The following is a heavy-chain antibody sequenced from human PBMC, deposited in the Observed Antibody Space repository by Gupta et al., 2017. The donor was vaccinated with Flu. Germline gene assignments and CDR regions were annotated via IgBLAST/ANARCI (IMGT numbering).Heavy chain of an antibody. J-gene: IGHJ4*02. CDR2: IFSNDEK. V-gene: IGHV2-26*01. D-gene: IGHD3-22*01. CDR1: GFSFSNAAMG. CDR3: ARIYYDSVGYSPDFDY. Sequence: QVTLKESGPVLVKPTETLPLTCTVSGFSFSNAAMGVSWLRQPPGKALEWLAHIFSNDEKSCSTSLKSRLTISKDTSKSQVVLTMTNMSPVDTATYYCARIYYDSVGYSPDFDYWGQGTLVTVSS.